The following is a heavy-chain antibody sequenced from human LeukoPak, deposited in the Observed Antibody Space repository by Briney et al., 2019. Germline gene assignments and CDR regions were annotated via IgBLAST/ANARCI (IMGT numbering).Heavy chain of an antibody. Sequence: ASVKVSCKTSGYTFTAYYIHWVRQAPGPGLEWMGRINPNSGGTDSAQKFQGRVTITRDTSMNTAYMELSRLRCDDTAVYYCARDLSGISSATDAFDMWGQGTMVTVSS. CDR3: ARDLSGISSATDAFDM. CDR1: GYTFTAYY. J-gene: IGHJ3*02. CDR2: INPNSGGT. D-gene: IGHD1-14*01. V-gene: IGHV1-2*06.